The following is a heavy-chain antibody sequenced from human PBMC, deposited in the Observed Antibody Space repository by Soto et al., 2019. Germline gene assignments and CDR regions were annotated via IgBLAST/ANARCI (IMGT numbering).Heavy chain of an antibody. J-gene: IGHJ6*02. D-gene: IGHD6-13*01. CDR1: GYSFTSYW. Sequence: PGESPKISCKGSGYSFTSYWISWVRQMPGKGLEWMGRIDPSDSYTNYSPSFQGHVTISADKSISTAYLQWSSLKASDTAMYYCARRDRTRQIAAAGTESYYYGMDVWGQGTTVTVSS. V-gene: IGHV5-10-1*01. CDR2: IDPSDSYT. CDR3: ARRDRTRQIAAAGTESYYYGMDV.